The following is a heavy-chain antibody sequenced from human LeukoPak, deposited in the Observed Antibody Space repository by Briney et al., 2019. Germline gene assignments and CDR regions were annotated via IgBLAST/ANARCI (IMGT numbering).Heavy chain of an antibody. D-gene: IGHD6-13*01. Sequence: GRSLRLSCAASGFTFSSYGMHWVRQAPGKGLEWVAVIWYDGSNKYYADSVKGRFTISRDNSKNTLYLQMNSLRAEDTAVYYCAKLSSSWRIDYWGQGTLVTVSS. CDR3: AKLSSSWRIDY. V-gene: IGHV3-33*06. J-gene: IGHJ4*02. CDR1: GFTFSSYG. CDR2: IWYDGSNK.